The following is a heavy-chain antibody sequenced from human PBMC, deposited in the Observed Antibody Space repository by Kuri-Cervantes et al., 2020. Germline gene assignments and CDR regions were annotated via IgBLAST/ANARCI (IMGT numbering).Heavy chain of an antibody. J-gene: IGHJ1*01. CDR3: TTDLSYYDSSGYYGLEYFQH. D-gene: IGHD3-22*01. Sequence: GESLKISCAASGFTFSNAWMSWVRQAPGKGLEWVGRIKSKTDGGTTDYAAPVKGRFTISRDDSKNTLYLQMNSLKTEDTAVYYCTTDLSYYDSSGYYGLEYFQHWGQGTLVTVSS. CDR1: GFTFSNAW. V-gene: IGHV3-15*01. CDR2: IKSKTDGGTT.